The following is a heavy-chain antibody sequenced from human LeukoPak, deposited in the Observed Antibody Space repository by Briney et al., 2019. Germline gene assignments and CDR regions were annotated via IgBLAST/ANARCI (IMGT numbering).Heavy chain of an antibody. CDR3: AKDFFAGGNYGYGRFDP. CDR1: GFTFSNYV. CDR2: ISGSGDYS. D-gene: IGHD4-17*01. Sequence: GGSLRLSCAASGFTFSNYVMNWVRQAPGKGLEWVSAISGSGDYSNSADSVKGRFTISRDNSENTLYLQMNSLRAEDTGVYYCAKDFFAGGNYGYGRFDPWGQGTQVTVSS. V-gene: IGHV3-23*01. J-gene: IGHJ5*02.